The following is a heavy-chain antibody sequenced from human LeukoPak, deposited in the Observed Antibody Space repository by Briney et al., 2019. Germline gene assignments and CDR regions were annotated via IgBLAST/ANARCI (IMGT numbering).Heavy chain of an antibody. CDR3: AKDLISSIAVAGDGPFDY. V-gene: IGHV3-30*04. Sequence: GGSLRLSCAASGFTFSSYAMHWVRQAPGKGLEWVAVISYDGSNKYYADSVKGRFTISRDNSKNTLYLQMNSLRAEDTAVYYCAKDLISSIAVAGDGPFDYWGQGTLVTVSS. CDR2: ISYDGSNK. J-gene: IGHJ4*02. CDR1: GFTFSSYA. D-gene: IGHD6-19*01.